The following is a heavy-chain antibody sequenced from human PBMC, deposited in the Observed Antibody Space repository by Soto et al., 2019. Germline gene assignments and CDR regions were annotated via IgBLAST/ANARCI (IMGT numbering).Heavy chain of an antibody. CDR3: ARTLPLQVIIYGMDV. V-gene: IGHV6-1*01. J-gene: IGHJ6*02. CDR1: GDSVSSNSVA. CDR2: TYYRSKWYS. D-gene: IGHD2-21*01. Sequence: SQTFSLTCAISGDSVSSNSVAWNWIRQSPSRGLEWLGRTYYRSKWYSDYAESVKSRITINPDTSKNQFSLHLNSVTPEDTAVYYCARTLPLQVIIYGMDVWGQGTAVTVSS.